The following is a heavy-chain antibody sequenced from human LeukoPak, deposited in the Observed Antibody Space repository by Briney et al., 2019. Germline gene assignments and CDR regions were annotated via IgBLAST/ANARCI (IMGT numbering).Heavy chain of an antibody. CDR3: AKLARFGELLDY. CDR2: ISWNSDSI. V-gene: IGHV3-9*01. Sequence: GGSLRLSCAASGFSFDDYAMHWVRQAPGEGLEWVSGISWNSDSIGYADSAKGRFTISRDNSKNTLYLQMNSLRAEDTAVYYCAKLARFGELLDYWGQGTLVTVSS. J-gene: IGHJ4*02. D-gene: IGHD3-10*01. CDR1: GFSFDDYA.